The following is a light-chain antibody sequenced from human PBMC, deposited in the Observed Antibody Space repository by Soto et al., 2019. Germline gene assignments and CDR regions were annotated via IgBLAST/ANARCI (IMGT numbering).Light chain of an antibody. CDR3: QQYDDWPLT. V-gene: IGKV3-15*01. CDR1: QSVSGN. CDR2: GTS. Sequence: EIVMTQSPATLSVSPGERAALSCRTSQSVSGNLAWDQQKPGQATRLLIYGTSTRATGIPARFSGSGSGTEFTLTISSLQSADFTVYYCQQYDDWPLTFGQGTKVDIK. J-gene: IGKJ1*01.